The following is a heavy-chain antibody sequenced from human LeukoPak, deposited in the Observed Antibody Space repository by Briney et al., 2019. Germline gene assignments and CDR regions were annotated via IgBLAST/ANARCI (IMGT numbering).Heavy chain of an antibody. D-gene: IGHD6-19*01. Sequence: PGGSLRLSCAASGFTFSSYAMHWVRQAPGKGLEWVAVISYDGSNKYYVDSVKGRFTISRDNSKNTLYLQMNSLRAEDTAVYYCARDYVAVAGVIDYWGQGTLVTVSS. J-gene: IGHJ4*02. CDR2: ISYDGSNK. V-gene: IGHV3-30-3*01. CDR3: ARDYVAVAGVIDY. CDR1: GFTFSSYA.